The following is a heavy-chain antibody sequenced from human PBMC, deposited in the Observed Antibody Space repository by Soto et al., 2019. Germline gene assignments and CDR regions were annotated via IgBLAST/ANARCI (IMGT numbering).Heavy chain of an antibody. CDR3: ASRGSGSYYDY. Sequence: EVQLLESGGGLVQPGGSLRLSCAASGFTFSSYAMRWVRQAPGKGLEWVSAISGSGGSTYYADSVKGRFTISRDNSKNTLYLQRNRLRAEDTAVYYCASRGSGSYYDYWGQGTLVTVSS. CDR1: GFTFSSYA. V-gene: IGHV3-23*01. D-gene: IGHD1-26*01. CDR2: ISGSGGST. J-gene: IGHJ4*02.